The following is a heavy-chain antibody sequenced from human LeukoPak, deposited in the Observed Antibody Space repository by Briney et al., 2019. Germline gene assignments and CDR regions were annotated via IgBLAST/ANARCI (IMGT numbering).Heavy chain of an antibody. V-gene: IGHV1-69*08. CDR2: ITPIIDSA. D-gene: IGHD1-26*01. CDR1: GGTLNSHT. Sequence: SVKVSCKASGGTLNSHTLSWVRQAPGQGLEWMGRITPIIDSAKYAQNFQDRVSIIADKSTSTVYLELSSLRSEDTAVYFCARVNLRGSQYNWFDPWGQGTLVTVPS. CDR3: ARVNLRGSQYNWFDP. J-gene: IGHJ5*02.